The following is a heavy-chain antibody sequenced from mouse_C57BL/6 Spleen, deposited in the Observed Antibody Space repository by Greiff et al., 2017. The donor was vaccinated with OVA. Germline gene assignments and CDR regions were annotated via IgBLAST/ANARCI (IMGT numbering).Heavy chain of an antibody. Sequence: VQLQESGAELARPGASVKLSCKASGYTFTSYGISWVKQRTGQGLEWIGEIYPRSGNTYYNEKFKGKATLTADKSSSTAYMELRSLTSEDSAVYFCARGDYYGSSSFMDYWGQGTSVTVSS. J-gene: IGHJ4*01. CDR1: GYTFTSYG. D-gene: IGHD1-1*01. CDR2: IYPRSGNT. V-gene: IGHV1-81*01. CDR3: ARGDYYGSSSFMDY.